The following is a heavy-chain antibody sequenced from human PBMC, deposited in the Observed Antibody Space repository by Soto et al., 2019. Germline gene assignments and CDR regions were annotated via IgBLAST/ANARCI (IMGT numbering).Heavy chain of an antibody. Sequence: GASVKVSCKASGYTFTSYAMHWVRQAPGQRLEWMGWINAGNGNTKYSQKFQGRVTITRDTSASTAYMELSSLRSEDTAVYYCARDAGDYDILTGYYTEIYGMDVWGQGTTVTVSS. D-gene: IGHD3-9*01. CDR3: ARDAGDYDILTGYYTEIYGMDV. V-gene: IGHV1-3*01. CDR1: GYTFTSYA. CDR2: INAGNGNT. J-gene: IGHJ6*02.